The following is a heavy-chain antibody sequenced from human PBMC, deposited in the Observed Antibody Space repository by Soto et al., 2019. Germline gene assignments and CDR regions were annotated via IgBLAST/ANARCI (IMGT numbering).Heavy chain of an antibody. CDR2: IFQSGTT. D-gene: IGHD6-19*01. CDR1: GGSISSGHW. J-gene: IGHJ4*02. V-gene: IGHV4-4*02. CDR3: ARHIAVAGTRGFDY. Sequence: QVELQESGPGLVKTSAALSLTCAVSGGSISSGHWWSWVRQPPGEGLEWVGEIFQSGTTNYNPSVESRVIISMDKSKTQSSLEVISVPAADTAVYFCARHIAVAGTRGFDYWGQGTLVTVSS.